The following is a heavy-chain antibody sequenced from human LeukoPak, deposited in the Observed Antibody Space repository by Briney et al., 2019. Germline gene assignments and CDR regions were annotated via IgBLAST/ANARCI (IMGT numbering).Heavy chain of an antibody. J-gene: IGHJ6*03. Sequence: PGGSLRLSCAASGFTFSSYGMHWIRQAPGKGLEWVAVISYDGSNKYYADSVKGRFTISRDNSKNTLYLQMNSLRAEDTAVYYCARDRGSGWAYYYYMDVWGKGTTVTVSS. V-gene: IGHV3-30*19. CDR1: GFTFSSYG. CDR3: ARDRGSGWAYYYYMDV. CDR2: ISYDGSNK. D-gene: IGHD6-19*01.